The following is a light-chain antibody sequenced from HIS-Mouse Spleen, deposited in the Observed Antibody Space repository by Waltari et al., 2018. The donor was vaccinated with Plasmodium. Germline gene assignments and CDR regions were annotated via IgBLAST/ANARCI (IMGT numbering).Light chain of an antibody. CDR2: EGS. CDR1: SSDVGSYNL. Sequence: QSALTQPASVSGSPGQSITISCTGTSSDVGSYNLVSWYQQHPGKAPKLMIYEGSKRPSGVSNRFAGSKSCNTASLTISGLQAEGEADYYCCSYAGSSTNWVFGGGTKLTVL. J-gene: IGLJ3*02. CDR3: CSYAGSSTNWV. V-gene: IGLV2-23*01.